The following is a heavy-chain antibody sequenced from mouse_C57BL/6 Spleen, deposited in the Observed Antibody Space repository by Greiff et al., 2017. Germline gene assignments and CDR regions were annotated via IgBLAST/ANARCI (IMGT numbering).Heavy chain of an antibody. CDR2: ISDGGSYT. J-gene: IGHJ2*01. CDR3: AKDGLNFDY. Sequence: EVKLMESGGGLVKPGGSLKLSCAASGFTFSSYAMSWVRQTPEKRLEWVATISDGGSYTYYPDNVKGRFTISGDNAKNNLYLQMSHLKSEETVIYYCAKDGLNFDYWGQGTTLTVSS. CDR1: GFTFSSYA. V-gene: IGHV5-4*01.